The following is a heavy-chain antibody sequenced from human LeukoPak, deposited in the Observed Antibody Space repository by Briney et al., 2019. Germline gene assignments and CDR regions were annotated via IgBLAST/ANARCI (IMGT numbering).Heavy chain of an antibody. V-gene: IGHV4-34*01. CDR1: GGSFSGYY. D-gene: IGHD1-26*01. CDR2: INHSGST. Sequence: SETLSLTCAVYGGSFSGYYWSWIRQPPGKGLEWIGEINHSGSTNYNPSLKSRVTISLDTSRNQFSLKLSSVTAADTAVYYCARQYSGSYRDFDYWGQGTLVTVSS. CDR3: ARQYSGSYRDFDY. J-gene: IGHJ4*02.